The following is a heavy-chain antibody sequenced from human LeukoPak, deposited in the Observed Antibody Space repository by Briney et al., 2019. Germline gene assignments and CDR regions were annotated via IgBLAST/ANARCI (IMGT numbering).Heavy chain of an antibody. Sequence: GGSLRLSCEASGFKFDDYAMQWVRQAPGKGLEWVSGISWNSGSIDYADSVKGRFTISRDNAENSLYLQLNSLRPEDTALYYCAKDKIGVRQPNPGASDIWGQGTMVTVSS. D-gene: IGHD3-16*01. CDR3: AKDKIGVRQPNPGASDI. J-gene: IGHJ3*02. V-gene: IGHV3-9*01. CDR2: ISWNSGSI. CDR1: GFKFDDYA.